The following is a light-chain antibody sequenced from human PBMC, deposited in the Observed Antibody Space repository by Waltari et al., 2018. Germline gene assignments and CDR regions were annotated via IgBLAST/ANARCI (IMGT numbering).Light chain of an antibody. CDR2: AAS. Sequence: DIQMTQSQSSVSASVGARVTITCRASQGISTWLAWYQQKPGKAPKLLISAASSLQSGVPSRFSASGSGTEFTLTISSLQAEDCATYFCQQANSFPLTFGGGTKVEIK. CDR1: QGISTW. J-gene: IGKJ4*01. CDR3: QQANSFPLT. V-gene: IGKV1-12*01.